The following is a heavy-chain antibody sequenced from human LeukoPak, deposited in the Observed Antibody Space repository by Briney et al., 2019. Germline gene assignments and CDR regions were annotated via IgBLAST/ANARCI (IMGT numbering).Heavy chain of an antibody. CDR1: GFTFSSYA. J-gene: IGHJ5*02. D-gene: IGHD6-13*01. V-gene: IGHV3-23*01. CDR2: ISNGGGRT. CDR3: ARLSIAAAGTS. Sequence: PGGSLRLSCAASGFTFSSYAMSWVRQAPGKGLEWVSSISNGGGRTFYTDSVKGRFTISRDNSKITLYLQMNSLRAEDTAVYYCARLSIAAAGTSWGQGTLVTVSS.